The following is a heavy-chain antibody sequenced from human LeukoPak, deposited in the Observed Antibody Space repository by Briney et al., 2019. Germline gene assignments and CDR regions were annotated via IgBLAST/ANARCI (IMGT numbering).Heavy chain of an antibody. J-gene: IGHJ6*03. Sequence: PGGSLRLSCAASGFTFGSYSMNWVRQAPGKGLEWVSSISSSSSYIYYADSVKGRFTISRDNAKNSLYLQMNSLRAEDTAVYYCARNTIFGVVTNYYMDVWGKGTTVTVSS. CDR1: GFTFGSYS. CDR2: ISSSSSYI. D-gene: IGHD3-3*01. V-gene: IGHV3-21*01. CDR3: ARNTIFGVVTNYYMDV.